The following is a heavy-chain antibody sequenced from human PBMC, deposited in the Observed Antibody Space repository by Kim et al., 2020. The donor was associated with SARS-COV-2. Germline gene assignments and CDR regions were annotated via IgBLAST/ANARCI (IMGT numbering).Heavy chain of an antibody. CDR3: ARHVDILTGQRKMLGAFDI. V-gene: IGHV4-39*01. J-gene: IGHJ3*02. CDR1: GGSISSSSYY. Sequence: SETLSLTCTVSGGSISSSSYYWGWIRQPPGKGLEWIGSIYYSGSTYYNPSLKSRVTISVDTSKNQFSLKLSSVTAADTAVYYCARHVDILTGQRKMLGAFDIWGQGTMVTVSS. CDR2: IYYSGST. D-gene: IGHD3-9*01.